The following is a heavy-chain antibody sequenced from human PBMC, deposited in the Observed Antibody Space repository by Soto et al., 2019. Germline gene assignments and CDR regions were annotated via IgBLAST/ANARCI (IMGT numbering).Heavy chain of an antibody. CDR3: ARDRVESGYPEYFQH. D-gene: IGHD3-22*01. V-gene: IGHV3-53*01. Sequence: RLSCGASGFAFRSYWMHWVRQAQGKGLERVSVIYSGGSTYYADSVKGRFTISRDNSKNTLYLQMNSLRAEDTAVYYCARDRVESGYPEYFQHWGQGTLVTVSS. CDR2: IYSGGST. CDR1: GFAFRSYW. J-gene: IGHJ1*01.